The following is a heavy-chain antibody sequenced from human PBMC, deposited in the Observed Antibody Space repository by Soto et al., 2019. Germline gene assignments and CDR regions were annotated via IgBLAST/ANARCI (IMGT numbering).Heavy chain of an antibody. CDR3: ARRVLAAGGDFYYSDMDV. CDR1: GFSLNTIGMC. V-gene: IGHV2-70*11. Sequence: SGPTLVNPTQTLTLTCTFSGFSLNTIGMCVSWIRKPPGKALEWLARIDWDDDKYYATSLKTRLTISKDTSKNQVVLTMTNMDPVDTATYYCARRVLAAGGDFYYSDMDVWGQGTTVTSP. D-gene: IGHD6-13*01. J-gene: IGHJ6*02. CDR2: IDWDDDK.